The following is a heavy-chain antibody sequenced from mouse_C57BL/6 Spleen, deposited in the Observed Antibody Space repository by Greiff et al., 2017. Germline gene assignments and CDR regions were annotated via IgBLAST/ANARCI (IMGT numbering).Heavy chain of an antibody. CDR1: GYTFTSYW. J-gene: IGHJ2*01. CDR2: IDPSDSYT. V-gene: IGHV1-50*01. D-gene: IGHD1-1*01. Sequence: QVQLQQPGAELVKPGASVKLSCKASGYTFTSYWMQWVKQRPGQGLEWIGEIDPSDSYTNYNQKFKGKATLTVDTSSSTAYMQLSSLTSEDSAVYYCAHYGDYWGQGTTLTVSS. CDR3: AHYGDY.